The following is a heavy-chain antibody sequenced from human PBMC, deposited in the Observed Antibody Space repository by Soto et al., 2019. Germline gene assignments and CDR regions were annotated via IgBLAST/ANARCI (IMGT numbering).Heavy chain of an antibody. CDR3: ARDGTLYDSRAYYYLY. Sequence: ASVPVSCPASGGTFRRGTITWVRQAPGQGLEWMGGITPMFGTPNYAQKFRGRVTITADESTSTAYMELSSLRSEDTAMYFCARDGTLYDSRAYYYLYWGQGTLVTVSS. CDR2: ITPMFGTP. J-gene: IGHJ4*02. D-gene: IGHD3-22*01. V-gene: IGHV1-69*13. CDR1: GGTFRRGT.